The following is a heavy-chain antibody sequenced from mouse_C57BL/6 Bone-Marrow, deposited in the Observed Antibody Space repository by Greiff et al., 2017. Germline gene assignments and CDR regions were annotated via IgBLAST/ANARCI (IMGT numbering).Heavy chain of an antibody. V-gene: IGHV5-9*01. J-gene: IGHJ1*03. D-gene: IGHD1-1*01. CDR3: SRQVTTVLATKYFDV. Sequence: EVKLVESGGGLVKPGGSLKLSCAASGFTFSSYTMSWVRQTPEKRLQWVAAISGGGGNTYYPDSVKGRFTISRDNDKNILYLRMSSLRSDDTALYYCSRQVTTVLATKYFDVWGTGTTVTVSS. CDR2: ISGGGGNT. CDR1: GFTFSSYT.